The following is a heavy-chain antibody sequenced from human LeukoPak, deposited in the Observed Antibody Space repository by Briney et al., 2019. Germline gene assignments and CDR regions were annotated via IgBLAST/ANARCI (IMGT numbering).Heavy chain of an antibody. J-gene: IGHJ4*02. CDR2: INSDERSI. CDR3: ARGIYGGNPADY. V-gene: IGHV3-74*01. CDR1: GFTFSSYW. Sequence: GGSLRLSCAASGFTFSSYWMHWVRQAPGKGLVWVSRINSDERSITYADSVKGRFTISRDNAENTLYLQMNSLRAEDTAVYYCARGIYGGNPADYWGQGTLVTVSS. D-gene: IGHD4-23*01.